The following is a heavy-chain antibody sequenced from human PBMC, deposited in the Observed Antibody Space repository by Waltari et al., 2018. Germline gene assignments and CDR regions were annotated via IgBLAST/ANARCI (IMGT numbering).Heavy chain of an antibody. D-gene: IGHD3-22*01. V-gene: IGHV3-74*01. J-gene: IGHJ6*02. CDR3: ARVATKTYSSPVPGRPYYYGMDV. CDR2: ISSDGSST. CDR1: GFTFSRYW. Sequence: EEQLVESGGGLAQPGESLRLSCAASGFTFSRYWMDWVRHAPCKGLVWVSRISSDGSSTTYADSVKGRFTISRDNAKNTLYVQMNRLRAEDTAVYYCARVATKTYSSPVPGRPYYYGMDVWGQGTTVTVSS.